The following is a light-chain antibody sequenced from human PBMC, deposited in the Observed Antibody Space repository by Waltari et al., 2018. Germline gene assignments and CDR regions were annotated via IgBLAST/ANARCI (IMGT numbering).Light chain of an antibody. CDR3: SSYATSSTLL. CDR1: SSDIGGYNR. V-gene: IGLV2-18*02. CDR2: EVT. Sequence: QAALTQSPSVSGSPGQSVTISCTGTSSDIGGYNRVSWYQQHPGKAPKLMIYEVTKRPSGVADRLSGSKAGNTASLTISGLQAEDEADYYCSSYATSSTLLVGRGTRLTVL. J-gene: IGLJ7*01.